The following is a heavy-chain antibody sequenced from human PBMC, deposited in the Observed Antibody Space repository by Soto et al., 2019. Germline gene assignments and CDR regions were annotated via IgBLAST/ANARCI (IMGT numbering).Heavy chain of an antibody. CDR3: ARAEPGPTNWFDP. V-gene: IGHV4-31*03. CDR1: GGSISSGGYY. D-gene: IGHD4-4*01. J-gene: IGHJ5*02. Sequence: QVQLQESGPGLVKPSQTLSLTCTVSGGSISSGGYYWSWIRQHPGKGLEWIGYIYYSGSTYYNPSLKSRVTIAVDTSKNQFSRKLSSVTAADTAVYYCARAEPGPTNWFDPWGQGTLVTVSS. CDR2: IYYSGST.